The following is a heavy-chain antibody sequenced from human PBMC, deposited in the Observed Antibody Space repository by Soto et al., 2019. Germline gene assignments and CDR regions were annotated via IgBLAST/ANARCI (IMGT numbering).Heavy chain of an antibody. CDR1: GGSISSSSYY. V-gene: IGHV4-39*01. CDR2: IYYSGST. J-gene: IGHJ3*02. CDR3: ARLGPRYYDSSGKGTYAFDI. D-gene: IGHD3-22*01. Sequence: QLQLQESGPGLVKPSETLSLTCTVSGGSISSSSYYWGWIRQPPGKGLEWIGSIYYSGSTYYNPSLKSRVTISVDTSKNQFSLKLSSVTAADTAVYYCARLGPRYYDSSGKGTYAFDIWGQGTMVTVSS.